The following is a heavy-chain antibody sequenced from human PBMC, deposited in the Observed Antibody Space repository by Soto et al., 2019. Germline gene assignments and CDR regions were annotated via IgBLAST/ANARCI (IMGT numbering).Heavy chain of an antibody. CDR3: ARDFWDY. CDR2: ISSGSGSI. V-gene: IGHV3-48*02. Sequence: EVQLVESGGGLVQPGGSLRLSCAASGFTFTAYSMNWVRQAPGKGLEWVSYISSGSGSIYYADSVKGRFTISRDDAKNSLYLQMNSLRDEDTAVYYGARDFWDYWGQGTVVTVSS. CDR1: GFTFTAYS. J-gene: IGHJ4*02. D-gene: IGHD3-3*01.